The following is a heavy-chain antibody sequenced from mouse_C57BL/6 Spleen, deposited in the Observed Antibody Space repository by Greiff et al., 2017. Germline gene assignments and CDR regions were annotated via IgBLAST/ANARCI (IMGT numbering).Heavy chain of an antibody. J-gene: IGHJ2*01. CDR2: KRYDGST. CDR3: ARGSYYVFDY. Sequence: DVKLQESGPGLVKPSQSLSITCTVTGYSITSGYYWNWIRQLPGNILEWRGYKRYDGSTNYNQSLKNQIPITLDTSKNQFFLKLNSVTTEDTATYYCARGSYYVFDYWGQGTTLTVSS. D-gene: IGHD1-1*01. CDR1: GYSITSGYY. V-gene: IGHV3-6*01.